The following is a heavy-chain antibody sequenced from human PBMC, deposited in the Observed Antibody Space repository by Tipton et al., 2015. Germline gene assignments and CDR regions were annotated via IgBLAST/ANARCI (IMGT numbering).Heavy chain of an antibody. CDR1: GESFSKYY. CDR3: ARGLVGATGIVGY. D-gene: IGHD1-26*01. Sequence: TLSLTCAVSGESFSKYYWSWIRQSPGKGLEWIGSFFHSGNTFHNPSLRSRVIISVDTSKNQISLTVTSVTAADTAVYYCARGLVGATGIVGYWGQGTLVTVSS. J-gene: IGHJ4*02. V-gene: IGHV4-38-2*01. CDR2: FFHSGNT.